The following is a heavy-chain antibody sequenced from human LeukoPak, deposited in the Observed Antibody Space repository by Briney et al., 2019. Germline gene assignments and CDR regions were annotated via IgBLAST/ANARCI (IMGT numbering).Heavy chain of an antibody. D-gene: IGHD6-13*01. J-gene: IGHJ4*02. CDR3: ALSGSSSWYGVL. CDR2: IYWDDDK. Sequence: SGPTLVKPTQTLTLTCAFSGFSLSASGVGVGWIRQPPGKALEWLALIYWDDDKRYSPSLKSRLTITKDTSKNQVVLTMTNMDPVDTATYYCALSGSSSWYGVLWGQGTLVTVSS. V-gene: IGHV2-5*02. CDR1: GFSLSASGVG.